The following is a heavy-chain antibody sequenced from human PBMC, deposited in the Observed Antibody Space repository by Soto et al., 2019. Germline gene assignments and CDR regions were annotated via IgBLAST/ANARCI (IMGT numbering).Heavy chain of an antibody. CDR2: VSGSNGNT. CDR1: GYTFTTYG. D-gene: IGHD1-26*01. V-gene: IGHV1-18*01. J-gene: IGHJ6*02. CDR3: ARDYSGSYSFSILGYYYGMDV. Sequence: GASVKVSCKASGYTFTTYGISWVRQAPGQGLEWMGWVSGSNGNTNYAQKLQGRATMTTDTSTSTAYMELRSLRSDDTAVYYCARDYSGSYSFSILGYYYGMDVWGQGTTVTVSS.